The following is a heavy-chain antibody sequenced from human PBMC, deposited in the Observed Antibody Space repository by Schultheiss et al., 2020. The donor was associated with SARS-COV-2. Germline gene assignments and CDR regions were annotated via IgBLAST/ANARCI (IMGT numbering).Heavy chain of an antibody. CDR2: TYYRSKWYN. V-gene: IGHV6-1*01. CDR1: GDSVSSNSAA. D-gene: IGHD6-19*01. Sequence: SQTLSLTCAISGDSVSSNSAAWNWIRQSPSRGLEWLGRTYYRSKWYNDYAVSVKSRITINPDTSKNQFSLQLNSVTPEDTAVYYCAKDGGIAVARKPDYWGQGTLVTVSS. J-gene: IGHJ4*02. CDR3: AKDGGIAVARKPDY.